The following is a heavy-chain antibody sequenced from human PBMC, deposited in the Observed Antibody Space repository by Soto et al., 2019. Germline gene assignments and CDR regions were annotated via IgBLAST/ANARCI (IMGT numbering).Heavy chain of an antibody. D-gene: IGHD3-16*01. CDR3: ARGTGGSRRFDP. J-gene: IGHJ5*02. CDR1: GFIVSNNY. V-gene: IGHV3-53*02. Sequence: EVQLVETGGGLIQPGGSLRLSCEVSGFIVSNNYIRWIRRAPGKGLEWVSIIYSGGATYYADSVKGRFTISRDNSKNTVYLQMNNLRAEDTAVYYCARGTGGSRRFDPWGQGTLVTVSS. CDR2: IYSGGAT.